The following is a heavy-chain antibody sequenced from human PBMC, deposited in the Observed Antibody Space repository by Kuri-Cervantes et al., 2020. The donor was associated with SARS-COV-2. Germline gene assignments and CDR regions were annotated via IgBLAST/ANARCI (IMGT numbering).Heavy chain of an antibody. CDR2: ISSSSSYI. Sequence: GGSLRLSCAASGFTFSSYSMNWVRQAPGKGLGWVSSISSSSSYIYYADSVKGRFTISRDNAKNSLYLQMNSLRAEDTAVYYCARDWAGTEGFDAFDIWGQGTMVTVSS. D-gene: IGHD3/OR15-3a*01. J-gene: IGHJ3*02. CDR1: GFTFSSYS. V-gene: IGHV3-21*01. CDR3: ARDWAGTEGFDAFDI.